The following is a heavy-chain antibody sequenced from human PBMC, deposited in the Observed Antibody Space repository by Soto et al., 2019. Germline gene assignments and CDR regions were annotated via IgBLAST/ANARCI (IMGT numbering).Heavy chain of an antibody. CDR1: GFIFSNYA. D-gene: IGHD4-17*01. J-gene: IGHJ3*02. CDR2: ISGSGDYT. Sequence: EVQLLESGGDLVQPGGSLRLSCAASGFIFSNYAMSWVRQAPGKGLDWVSVISGSGDYTNFADSVKGRFTISRDNSQNTTYLQMNSLRAEDTAVYYCAKLHDYGDNQDAFEIWGQGTLVTVSS. V-gene: IGHV3-23*01. CDR3: AKLHDYGDNQDAFEI.